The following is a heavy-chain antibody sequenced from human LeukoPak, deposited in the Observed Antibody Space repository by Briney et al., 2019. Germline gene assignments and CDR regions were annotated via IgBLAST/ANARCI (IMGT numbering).Heavy chain of an antibody. CDR3: ANLAVYDILTGYYGRLHYGMDV. CDR2: ISGSGGST. CDR1: GFTFSSYA. J-gene: IGHJ6*02. D-gene: IGHD3-9*01. Sequence: PGGSLRLSCAASGFTFSSYAMSWVRQAPGKGLEWVSAISGSGGSTYYADSVKGRFTISRDNSKNTLYLQMKSLRAEDTAVYYCANLAVYDILTGYYGRLHYGMDVWGQGTTVTVSS. V-gene: IGHV3-23*01.